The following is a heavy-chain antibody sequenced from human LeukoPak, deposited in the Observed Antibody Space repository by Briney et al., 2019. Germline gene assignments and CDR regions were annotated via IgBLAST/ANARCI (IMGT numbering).Heavy chain of an antibody. Sequence: GGSLRLSCAASGFTFSSYGMHWVRQAPGKGLDWVAFIHHDGSNKYYADSVRGRFTISRDNSKNTLYLQMNSLRAEDTAVYYCATGVIFDYWGQGTLVTVSS. CDR3: ATGVIFDY. CDR1: GFTFSSYG. D-gene: IGHD4-23*01. J-gene: IGHJ4*02. V-gene: IGHV3-30*02. CDR2: IHHDGSNK.